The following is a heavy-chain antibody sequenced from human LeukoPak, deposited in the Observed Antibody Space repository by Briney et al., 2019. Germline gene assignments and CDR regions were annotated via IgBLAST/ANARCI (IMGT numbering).Heavy chain of an antibody. J-gene: IGHJ5*02. CDR3: ARGRYFDWFGSSNWFDP. V-gene: IGHV1-8*01. Sequence: ASVKVSCKASGYTFTSYDINWVRQATGQGLEWMGWMNPNSGNTGYAQKFQGRVTMTRNTSISTAYMELSSLRSEDTAVYYCARGRYFDWFGSSNWFDPWGQGTLVTVSS. CDR1: GYTFTSYD. D-gene: IGHD3-9*01. CDR2: MNPNSGNT.